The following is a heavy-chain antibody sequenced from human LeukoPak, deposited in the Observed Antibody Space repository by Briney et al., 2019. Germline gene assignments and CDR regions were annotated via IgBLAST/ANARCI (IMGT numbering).Heavy chain of an antibody. V-gene: IGHV3-23*01. CDR2: ISGSGGNT. Sequence: GGSLRLSCAASGFTFSSCAMSWVRQAPGKGLEWVSAISGSGGNTYYADSVKGRFTISRDNSKNTLYLQMNSLRAEDTAVYYCAKDSRYFDWLLTDYWGQGTLVTVSS. CDR1: GFTFSSCA. CDR3: AKDSRYFDWLLTDY. D-gene: IGHD3-9*01. J-gene: IGHJ4*02.